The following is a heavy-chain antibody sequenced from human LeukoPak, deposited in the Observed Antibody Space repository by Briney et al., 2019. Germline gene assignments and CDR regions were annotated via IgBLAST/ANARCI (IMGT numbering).Heavy chain of an antibody. J-gene: IGHJ4*02. D-gene: IGHD1-26*01. V-gene: IGHV1-2*02. CDR3: ARVPAPYSGSYPYFDY. CDR1: GYTFTGYY. Sequence: GASVKVSCKASGYTFTGYYMHWVRQAPGQGLEWMGWINPNSGGTNYAQKFQGRVTMTRDTSISTAYMELSRLRSDDTAVYYCARVPAPYSGSYPYFDYWGQGTLVTVSS. CDR2: INPNSGGT.